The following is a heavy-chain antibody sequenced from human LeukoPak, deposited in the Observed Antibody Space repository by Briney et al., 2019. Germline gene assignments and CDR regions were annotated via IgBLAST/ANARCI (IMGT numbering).Heavy chain of an antibody. CDR1: GYTFTSYG. V-gene: IGHV1-18*01. Sequence: ASVKVSCKASGYTFTSYGISWVRQAPGRGLEWMGWISAYNGNTNCAQKLQGRVTMTTDTSTSTAYMELRNLRSDDTAVYYCARDPRFLEWSPRANYYYGMDVWGQGTTVTVSS. CDR3: ARDPRFLEWSPRANYYYGMDV. J-gene: IGHJ6*02. CDR2: ISAYNGNT. D-gene: IGHD3-3*01.